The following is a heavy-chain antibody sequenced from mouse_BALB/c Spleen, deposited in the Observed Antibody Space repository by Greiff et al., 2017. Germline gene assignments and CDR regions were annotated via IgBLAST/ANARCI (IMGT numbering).Heavy chain of an antibody. J-gene: IGHJ4*01. CDR1: GFTFSSYA. CDR2: ISSGGST. CDR3: ARGGAGGDYAMDY. Sequence: EVQVVESGGGLVKPGGSLKLSCAASGFTFSSYAMSWVRQTPEKRLEWVASISSGGSTYYPDSVKGRFTISRDNARNILYLQMSSLRSEDTAMYYCARGGAGGDYAMDYWGQGTSVTVSS. V-gene: IGHV5-6-5*01.